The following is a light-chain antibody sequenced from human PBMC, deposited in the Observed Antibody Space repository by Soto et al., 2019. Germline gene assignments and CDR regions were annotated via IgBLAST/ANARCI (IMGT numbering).Light chain of an antibody. CDR1: QTISSW. CDR2: DAS. J-gene: IGKJ1*01. Sequence: DIQMTQSPSTLSGSVGDRVTITCRASQTISSWLAWYQQKPGKGPKLLIYDASNLESGIPSRFSGSGSGTKFTLTISSLQPDDFATYYCQQYHTYPTWTFGPGTKVDIK. V-gene: IGKV1-5*01. CDR3: QQYHTYPTWT.